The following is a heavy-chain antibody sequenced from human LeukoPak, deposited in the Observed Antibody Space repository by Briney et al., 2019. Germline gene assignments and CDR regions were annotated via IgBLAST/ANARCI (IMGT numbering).Heavy chain of an antibody. V-gene: IGHV3-66*01. D-gene: IGHD3-10*01. CDR1: GFTVSSNY. CDR3: ARDRGPSSYYGMDV. CDR2: IYSGGST. J-gene: IGHJ6*02. Sequence: GGSLRLSCVASGFTVSSNYMSWVRHAAGKGLELVSVIYSGGSTYYADFVKGRFTISRDNSKNTLYLQMNSLRAEDTAVYYCARDRGPSSYYGMDVWGQGTTVTVSS.